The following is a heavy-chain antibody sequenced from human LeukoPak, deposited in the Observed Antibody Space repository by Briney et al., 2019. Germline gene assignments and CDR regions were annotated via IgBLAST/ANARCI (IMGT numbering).Heavy chain of an antibody. CDR2: INHSGST. D-gene: IGHD2-15*01. CDR3: ARGPRPRYCSGGSCSYRGYYYGMDV. J-gene: IGHJ6*02. V-gene: IGHV4-34*01. Sequence: PSETLSLTCAVYGGSFSGYYWSWIRQPPGKGLEWIGEINHSGSTNYNPSLKSRVTISVDTSKNQFSPKLSSVTAADTAVYYCARGPRPRYCSGGSCSYRGYYYGMDVWGQGTTVTVSS. CDR1: GGSFSGYY.